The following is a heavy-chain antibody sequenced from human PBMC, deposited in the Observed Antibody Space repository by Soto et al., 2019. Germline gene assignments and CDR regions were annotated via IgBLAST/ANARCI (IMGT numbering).Heavy chain of an antibody. CDR3: AARLVF. CDR1: GFTFSSYW. V-gene: IGHV3-7*03. CDR2: IKEDGTEK. Sequence: EEQLVESGGGLVQPGGSLRLSCVASGFTFSSYWMTWVRQAPGKGLEWMANIKEDGTEKYYVDSVEGRFTISRDNAKNSLYLQMDSLRVEDTAIYYCAARLVFWGQGTMVTVSS. D-gene: IGHD6-6*01. J-gene: IGHJ3*01.